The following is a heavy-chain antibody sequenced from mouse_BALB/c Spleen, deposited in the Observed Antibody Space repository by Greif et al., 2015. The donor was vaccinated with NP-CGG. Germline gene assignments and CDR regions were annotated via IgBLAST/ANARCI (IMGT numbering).Heavy chain of an antibody. CDR3: TRDTMDY. V-gene: IGHV1S56*01. Sequence: VQLQQSGPELVKPGASVRISCKASGYTFTSYYIHRVMQRPGQGLEWIGWIYPGNVNTKYNENFKGKATLTADKSSSTAFMQLSSLTSEDSALYFCTRDTMDYWGQGTSVTVSS. CDR2: IYPGNVNT. CDR1: GYTFTSYY. J-gene: IGHJ4*01.